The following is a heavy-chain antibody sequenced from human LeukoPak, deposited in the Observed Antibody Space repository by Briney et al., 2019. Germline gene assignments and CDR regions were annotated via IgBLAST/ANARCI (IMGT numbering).Heavy chain of an antibody. D-gene: IGHD5-24*01. CDR1: GFRFSDYS. CDR3: ARDYKYAFDN. CDR2: IGISSGNT. V-gene: IGHV3-48*01. Sequence: GSLRLSCAASGFRFSDYSMNWVRQAPGKGLEWISYIGISSGNTKYADSVKGRFTVSGDKARNSLHLQMSSLRVEDTAVYYCARDYKYAFDNWGQGTLVTVSS. J-gene: IGHJ4*02.